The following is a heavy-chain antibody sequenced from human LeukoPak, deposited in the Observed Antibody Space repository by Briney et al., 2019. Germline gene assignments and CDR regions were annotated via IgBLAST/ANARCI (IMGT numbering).Heavy chain of an antibody. V-gene: IGHV4-59*08. CDR2: IYYSGST. J-gene: IGHJ6*02. Sequence: SETLSLTCAVYGGSFSGYYWSWIRQPPGKGLEWIGYIYYSGSTNYNPSLKSRVTISVDTSKNQISLKLSSVTAADTAVYYCARLPDYYYGMDVWGQGTTVTVSS. CDR1: GGSFSGYY. CDR3: ARLPDYYYGMDV.